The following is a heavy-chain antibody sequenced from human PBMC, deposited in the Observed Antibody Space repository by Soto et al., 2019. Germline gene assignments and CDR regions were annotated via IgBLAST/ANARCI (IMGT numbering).Heavy chain of an antibody. D-gene: IGHD6-6*01. CDR3: ARVYSSSSYYYYYYGMDV. V-gene: IGHV5-51*01. J-gene: IGHJ6*02. CDR1: GYSFTSYW. Sequence: PGESLKISCKGSGYSFTSYWIGWVRQMPGKGLEWVGIIYPGDSDTRYSLSFQGQVTISADKSISTAYLQWSSLKASDTAMYYCARVYSSSSYYYYYYGMDVWGQGTTVTVSS. CDR2: IYPGDSDT.